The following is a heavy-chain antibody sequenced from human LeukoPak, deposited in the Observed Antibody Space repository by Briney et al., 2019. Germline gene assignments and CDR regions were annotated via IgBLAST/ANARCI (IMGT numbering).Heavy chain of an antibody. CDR2: ISWDGGST. Sequence: QSGGSLRLSCAASGFTFDDYTMHWVRQAPGKGVEWVSLISWDGGSTYYADSVKGRFTISRDNSKNSLYLQMNSLRTEDTALYYCAKDRDSSSWSNDYYYYYYMDVWGKGTTVTVSS. CDR3: AKDRDSSSWSNDYYYYYYMDV. D-gene: IGHD6-13*01. V-gene: IGHV3-43*01. CDR1: GFTFDDYT. J-gene: IGHJ6*03.